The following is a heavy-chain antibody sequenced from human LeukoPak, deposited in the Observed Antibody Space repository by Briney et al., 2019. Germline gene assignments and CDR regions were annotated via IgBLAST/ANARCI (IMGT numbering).Heavy chain of an antibody. Sequence: SETLSLTCAVNGGSFSGYYWSWIRQPPGKGLEWIGEINHSGSTNYNPSLKSRVTISVDTSKNQFSLKPSSVTAADTAVYYCARVGVASFWDYWGQGTLVTVSS. D-gene: IGHD5-12*01. CDR1: GGSFSGYY. V-gene: IGHV4-34*01. CDR2: INHSGST. CDR3: ARVGVASFWDY. J-gene: IGHJ4*02.